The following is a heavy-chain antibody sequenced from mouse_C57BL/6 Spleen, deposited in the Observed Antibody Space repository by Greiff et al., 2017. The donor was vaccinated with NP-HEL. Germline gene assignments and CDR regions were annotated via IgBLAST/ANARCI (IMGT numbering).Heavy chain of an antibody. D-gene: IGHD2-4*01. J-gene: IGHJ3*01. CDR2: IYPGDGDT. CDR1: GYAFSSSW. CDR3: ARAGGDYDIAY. Sequence: QVQLKQSGPELVKPGASVKISCKASGYAFSSSWMNWVKQRPGKGLEWIGRIYPGDGDTNYNGKFKGKATLTVDKSSSTAYMQRSSLTSEDSAVYYCARAGGDYDIAYWGQGTLVTVSA. V-gene: IGHV1-82*01.